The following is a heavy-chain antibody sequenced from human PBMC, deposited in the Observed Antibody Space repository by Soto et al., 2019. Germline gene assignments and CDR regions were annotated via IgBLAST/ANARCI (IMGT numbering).Heavy chain of an antibody. CDR3: AKDQRYCSSTSCYDDAFDI. CDR1: GFTFSSYA. Sequence: GGSLRLFCAASGFTFSSYAMSWVRQAPGKGLEWVSAISGSGGSTYYADSVKGRFTISRDNSKNTLYLQMNSLRAEDTAVYYCAKDQRYCSSTSCYDDAFDIWGQGTMVTVSS. CDR2: ISGSGGST. J-gene: IGHJ3*02. D-gene: IGHD2-2*01. V-gene: IGHV3-23*01.